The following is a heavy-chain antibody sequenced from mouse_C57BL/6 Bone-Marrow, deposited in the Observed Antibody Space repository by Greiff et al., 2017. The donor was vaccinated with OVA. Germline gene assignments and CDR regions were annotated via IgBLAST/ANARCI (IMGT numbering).Heavy chain of an antibody. CDR2: INPGSGGT. J-gene: IGHJ4*01. V-gene: IGHV1-54*01. Sequence: VQLQESGAELVRPGTSVKVSCKASGYAFTNYLIEWVKQRPGQGLEWIGMINPGSGGTNYNEKFKGKATLTADKSSSTAYMQLSSLTSEDSAVYFCARRGLRLLAMDYWGQGTSVTVSS. CDR1: GYAFTNYL. D-gene: IGHD3-2*02. CDR3: ARRGLRLLAMDY.